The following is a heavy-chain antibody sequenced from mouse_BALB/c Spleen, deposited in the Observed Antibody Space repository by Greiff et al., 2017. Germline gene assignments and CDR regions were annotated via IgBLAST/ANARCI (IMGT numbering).Heavy chain of an antibody. Sequence: QVQLQQSGAELAKPGASVKMSCKASGYTFTSYWMHWVKQRPGQGLEWIGYINPSTGYTEYNQKFKDKATLTADKSSSTAYMQLSSLTSEDSAVYYCAGFYGSSSCYFDVWGAGTTVTVSS. V-gene: IGHV1-7*01. CDR1: GYTFTSYW. CDR3: AGFYGSSSCYFDV. D-gene: IGHD1-1*01. J-gene: IGHJ1*01. CDR2: INPSTGYT.